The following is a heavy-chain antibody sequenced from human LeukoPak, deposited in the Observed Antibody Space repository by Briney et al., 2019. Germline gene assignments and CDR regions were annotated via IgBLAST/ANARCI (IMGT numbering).Heavy chain of an antibody. CDR3: ARAYGFLEWLKGAFDI. V-gene: IGHV1-8*01. Sequence: ASVQGSSNASGCTFTSYDINWARQATGQGREWMGWMNPNSGNTVYSQKFQGRVTITRNTSITRAYMELSSMRSEDTAVYYCARAYGFLEWLKGAFDIWGQGTMVTVSS. CDR1: GCTFTSYD. CDR2: MNPNSGNT. D-gene: IGHD3-3*01. J-gene: IGHJ3*02.